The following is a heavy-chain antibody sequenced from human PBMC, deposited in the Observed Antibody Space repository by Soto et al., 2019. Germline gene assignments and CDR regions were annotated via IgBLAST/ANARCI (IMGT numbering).Heavy chain of an antibody. Sequence: GGSLRLSCAASGVTFSSYGMHWVLQAPGKGLEWVAVISYDGRNKYYADSVKGRFTISRDNSKNTLYPQMNSLSAEDTALYYCAKRRALAYFDYRGPGTLVTVS. V-gene: IGHV3-30*18. CDR3: AKRRALAYFDY. CDR2: ISYDGRNK. D-gene: IGHD1-1*01. J-gene: IGHJ4*02. CDR1: GVTFSSYG.